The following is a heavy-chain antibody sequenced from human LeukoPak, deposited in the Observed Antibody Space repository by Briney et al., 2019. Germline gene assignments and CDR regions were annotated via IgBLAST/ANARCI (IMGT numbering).Heavy chain of an antibody. CDR2: IWYDGSNK. V-gene: IGHV3-33*06. CDR1: GFTFSSYG. J-gene: IGHJ6*03. CDR3: ANGADRYFDYYYMDV. Sequence: PGGSLRLSCAASGFTFSSYGMHWVRQAPGKGLEWVAVIWYDGSNKYYADSVKGRFTISRDNSKNTLYLQMSSLRAEDTAVYYCANGADRYFDYYYMDVWGKGTTVTVSS. D-gene: IGHD3-9*01.